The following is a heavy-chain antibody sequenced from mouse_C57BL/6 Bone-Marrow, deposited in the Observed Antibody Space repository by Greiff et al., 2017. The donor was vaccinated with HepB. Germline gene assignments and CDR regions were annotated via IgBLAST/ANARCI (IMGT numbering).Heavy chain of an antibody. J-gene: IGHJ2*01. Sequence: VQLQQPGAELVKPGASVKMSCKASGYTFTSYWITWVKQRPGQGLEWIGDIYPGSGSTNYNEKFKSKDKLTVDTSSSTAYMQLSSLTSEDSAVYYCARRAGTWFLCDYWGQGTTLTVSS. D-gene: IGHD4-1*01. CDR1: GYTFTSYW. V-gene: IGHV1-55*01. CDR2: IYPGSGST. CDR3: ARRAGTWFLCDY.